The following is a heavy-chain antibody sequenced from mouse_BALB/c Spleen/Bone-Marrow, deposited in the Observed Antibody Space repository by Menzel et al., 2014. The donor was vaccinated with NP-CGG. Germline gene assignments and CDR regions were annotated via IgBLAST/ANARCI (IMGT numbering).Heavy chain of an antibody. V-gene: IGHV2-9*02. J-gene: IGHJ4*01. CDR1: GFSLTNYG. CDR2: IWAGGST. CDR3: ARVTSSVVGAMDY. Sequence: QVQLKDSGPGLVAPSQSLSITCTVSGFSLTNYGVHWVRQPPGKGLEWLGVIWAGGSTNYNSALMSRLSISKDNSKSQVFLKMISLQTDDTAMYYCARVTSSVVGAMDYWGQGTSVTVSS. D-gene: IGHD3-2*02.